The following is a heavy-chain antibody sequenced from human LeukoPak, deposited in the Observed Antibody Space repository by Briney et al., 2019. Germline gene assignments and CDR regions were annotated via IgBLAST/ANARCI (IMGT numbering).Heavy chain of an antibody. CDR1: GYSISSGYY. Sequence: SETLSLTCTVSGYSISSGYYWGWIRQPPGKGLEWIGSIYHSGCTYYNPSLKSRVTISVDTSKNQFSLKLSSVTAADTAVYYCARERANRLDYWGQGTLVTVSS. CDR2: IYHSGCT. CDR3: ARERANRLDY. D-gene: IGHD1-14*01. V-gene: IGHV4-38-2*02. J-gene: IGHJ4*02.